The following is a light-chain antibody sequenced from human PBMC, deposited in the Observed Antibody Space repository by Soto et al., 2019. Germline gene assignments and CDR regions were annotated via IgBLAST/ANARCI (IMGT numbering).Light chain of an antibody. CDR2: DAT. J-gene: IGKJ5*01. CDR1: HTKDTW. Sequence: IRVTKSPSSLSATTRDRVTITGRLSHTKDTWVAWYQQKPGQPPKLLVYDATSLESGVSERFRGSGYGTDCTLTISRLQADDFGTYYCQQYIRYPYTFGQGTRLEIK. CDR3: QQYIRYPYT. V-gene: IGKV1-5*01.